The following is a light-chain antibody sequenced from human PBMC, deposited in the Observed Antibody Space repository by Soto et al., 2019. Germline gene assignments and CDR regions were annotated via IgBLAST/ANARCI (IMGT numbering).Light chain of an antibody. Sequence: DIVMTQSPDSLAVSLGERATINCKSSQSVLYTSNNKNYLAWYQQKPGQPPKMLIYWASTRESGVPDRFSGSGSGTDFTLTINGLQAEDVAVYYCQQYYTTLTFGGGTKVEIK. V-gene: IGKV4-1*01. J-gene: IGKJ4*01. CDR1: QSVLYTSNNKNY. CDR2: WAS. CDR3: QQYYTTLT.